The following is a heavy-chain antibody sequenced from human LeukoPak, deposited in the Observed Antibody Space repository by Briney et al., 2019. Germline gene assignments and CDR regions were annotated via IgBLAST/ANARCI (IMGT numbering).Heavy chain of an antibody. CDR3: ARGRGGGYCSSTSCQKNYYFDY. V-gene: IGHV4-34*01. Sequence: SETLSLTCAVYGGSFSGYYWSWIRQPPGKGLEWIGEINHSGSTNYNPSLKSRATISVDTSKNQFSLKLSSVTAADTAVYYCARGRGGGYCSSTSCQKNYYFDYWGQGTLVTVSS. D-gene: IGHD2-2*01. J-gene: IGHJ4*02. CDR1: GGSFSGYY. CDR2: INHSGST.